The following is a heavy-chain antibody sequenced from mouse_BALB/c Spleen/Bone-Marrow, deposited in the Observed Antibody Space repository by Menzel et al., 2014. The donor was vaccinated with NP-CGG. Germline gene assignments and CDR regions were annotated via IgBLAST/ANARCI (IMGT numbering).Heavy chain of an antibody. Sequence: DVQRVGSGAGLVQPGGSMKLSCAASGFTFSDAWIHWVRQSPEKGLEWVAEIRSKANNQATYYAEPVKGRFTISRDDSKSSIYLQMHSLRAEDTGMYYSTRDDYVHFAYWAQATLVTVSA. V-gene: IGHV6-6*01. CDR2: IRSKANNQAT. J-gene: IGHJ3*01. D-gene: IGHD2-4*01. CDR1: GFTFSDAW. CDR3: TRDDYVHFAY.